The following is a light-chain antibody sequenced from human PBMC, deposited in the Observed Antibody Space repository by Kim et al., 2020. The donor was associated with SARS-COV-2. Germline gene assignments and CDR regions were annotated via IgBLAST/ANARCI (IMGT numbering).Light chain of an antibody. CDR2: GAS. Sequence: LSPGESATRSCRASQSVSSNYFAWYQQKPGQAPRLLVYGASTRPAGIPDRFTGSGSGTDFTLTINRLEPEDFAVYYCQQYGSSPYTFGQGTKLEI. CDR1: QSVSSNY. V-gene: IGKV3-20*01. J-gene: IGKJ2*01. CDR3: QQYGSSPYT.